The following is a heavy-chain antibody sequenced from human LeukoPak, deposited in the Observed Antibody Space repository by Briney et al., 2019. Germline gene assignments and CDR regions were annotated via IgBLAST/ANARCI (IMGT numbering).Heavy chain of an antibody. J-gene: IGHJ4*02. CDR2: IIPIFGTA. CDR1: GYTFTGYY. D-gene: IGHD6-6*01. Sequence: ASVKVSCKASGYTFTGYYMHWVRQAPGQGLEWMGGIIPIFGTANYAQKFQGRVTITADESTSTAYMELSSLRSEDTAVYYCARGGVYSSSPDYWGQGTLVTVSS. CDR3: ARGGVYSSSPDY. V-gene: IGHV1-69*13.